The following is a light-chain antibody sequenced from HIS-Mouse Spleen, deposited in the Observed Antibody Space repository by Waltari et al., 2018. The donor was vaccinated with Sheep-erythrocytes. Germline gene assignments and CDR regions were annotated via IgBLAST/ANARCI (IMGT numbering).Light chain of an antibody. CDR1: SSDVGGYNY. CDR2: EVS. Sequence: QSALTQPPSASGSPGQSVTISCTGTSSDVGGYNYVSWYQQHPGKAPKLMIYEVSKRPSGVPERCSGSKSGNTASLTVSGRQAEEEAAYYCSSYAGSNNWVFGGGTKLTVL. CDR3: SSYAGSNNWV. V-gene: IGLV2-8*01. J-gene: IGLJ3*02.